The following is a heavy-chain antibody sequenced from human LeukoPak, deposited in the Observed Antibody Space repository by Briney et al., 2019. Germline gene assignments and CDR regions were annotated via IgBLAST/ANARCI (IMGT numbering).Heavy chain of an antibody. CDR2: IDSDGSSA. D-gene: IGHD1/OR15-1a*01. Sequence: GGSLRLSCAASGFTFTTYWMHWVRQAPGKGLMWVSRIDSDGSSASYADSVKGRFTVSRDNAKNTLYLQMNSLRAEDTAVYYCARDLRRTHFDYWGQGTLVTVSS. CDR1: GFTFTTYW. CDR3: ARDLRRTHFDY. J-gene: IGHJ4*02. V-gene: IGHV3-74*01.